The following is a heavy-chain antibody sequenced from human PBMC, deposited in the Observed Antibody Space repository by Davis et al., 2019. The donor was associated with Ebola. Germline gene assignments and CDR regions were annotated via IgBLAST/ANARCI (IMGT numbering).Heavy chain of an antibody. V-gene: IGHV3-9*01. CDR2: INSNSGTS. D-gene: IGHD3-10*01. CDR3: AKDFYGSGSYIDA. Sequence: PGGSLRLSCATSGLTFDDYAMHWFRQAPGKGLEWVSGINSNSGTSAYADSVKGRFTISRDNAQESLYLQMNSLRTEDTAFYYCAKDFYGSGSYIDAWGQGTLVTVSS. CDR1: GLTFDDYA. J-gene: IGHJ5*02.